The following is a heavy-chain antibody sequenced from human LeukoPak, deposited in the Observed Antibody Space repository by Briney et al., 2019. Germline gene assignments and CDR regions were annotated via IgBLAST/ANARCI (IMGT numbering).Heavy chain of an antibody. J-gene: IGHJ4*02. D-gene: IGHD2-15*01. CDR3: ARHGGYCSGGRCVIKMYYLDN. Sequence: SETLSLTCAVSGGSYNRYYWGWIRQPPGKGLEWIGSIYYSGTTYYNPSLKSRVTISVDTSKNQFSLKLSSVTAADTAVYYCARHGGYCSGGRCVIKMYYLDNWGQGTLVTVSS. CDR1: GGSYNRYY. CDR2: IYYSGTT. V-gene: IGHV4-39*01.